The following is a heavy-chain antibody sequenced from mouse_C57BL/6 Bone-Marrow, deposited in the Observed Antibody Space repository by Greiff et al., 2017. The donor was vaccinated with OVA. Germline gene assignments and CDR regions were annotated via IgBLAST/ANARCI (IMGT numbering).Heavy chain of an antibody. Sequence: QVQLQQSGAELVKPGASVKLSCKASGYTFTSYWMHWVKQRPGQGLEWIGMIHPNSGSTNYNEKFKSKATLTVDKSSSTAYMQLSSLTSEDSAVYYCARNYYDYDDGDWGQGTLVTVSA. CDR2: IHPNSGST. J-gene: IGHJ3*01. CDR3: ARNYYDYDDGD. V-gene: IGHV1-64*01. CDR1: GYTFTSYW. D-gene: IGHD2-4*01.